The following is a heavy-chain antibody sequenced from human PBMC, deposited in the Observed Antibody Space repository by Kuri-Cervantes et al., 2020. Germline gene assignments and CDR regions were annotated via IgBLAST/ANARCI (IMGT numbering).Heavy chain of an antibody. CDR2: IYYSGST. CDR3: ARPYYYYYYMDV. CDR1: GGSVSSTSYY. V-gene: IGHV4-61*01. Sequence: GSLRLSCSVSGGSVSSTSYYWSWIRQPPGKALEWIGYIYYSGSTNYNPSLKSRVTISVDTSKNQFSLKLSSVTAADTAVYYCARPYYYYYYMDVWGKGTTVTVSS. J-gene: IGHJ6*03.